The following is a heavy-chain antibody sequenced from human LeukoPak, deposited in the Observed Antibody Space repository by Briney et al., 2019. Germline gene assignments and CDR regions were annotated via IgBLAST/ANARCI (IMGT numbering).Heavy chain of an antibody. D-gene: IGHD3-16*02. CDR1: GFTFRNHW. V-gene: IGHV3-7*01. CDR3: VRRYMATSAEDFEY. Sequence: LTGGSLRLSCAASGFTFRNHWMTWVRQAPGKGLEWVANINQRGSEIYYVDSVRGRFTISRGNAKNSLYLQMNILRAEDTAVYYCVRRYMATSAEDFEYWGQGTLVTVFS. CDR2: INQRGSEI. J-gene: IGHJ4*02.